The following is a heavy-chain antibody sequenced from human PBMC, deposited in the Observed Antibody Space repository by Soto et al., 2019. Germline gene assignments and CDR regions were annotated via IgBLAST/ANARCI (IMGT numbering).Heavy chain of an antibody. V-gene: IGHV3-21*01. CDR1: GFAFNNYG. D-gene: IGHD2-2*01. Sequence: PGGSLRLSCTVSGFAFNNYGINWVRQAPGKGLEWVSSISKSDYTYYSDSVKGRFTISRDNAKNSVSLQMNTLRVEDTAVYYCASEDSIIIPAVSDFWGQGTLVTVSS. CDR2: ISKSDYT. CDR3: ASEDSIIIPAVSDF. J-gene: IGHJ4*02.